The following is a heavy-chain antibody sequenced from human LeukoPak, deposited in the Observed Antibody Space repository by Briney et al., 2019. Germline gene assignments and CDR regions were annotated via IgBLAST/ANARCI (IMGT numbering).Heavy chain of an antibody. Sequence: GGSLRLSCAASGFTFSRYWMSWVRQAPGKGLEWVANIKQDGSEKYYVDSVKGRFTISRDNSKNTLYLQMNSLRAEDTAVYYCAKGAVAGNQKPGGYWGQGTLVTVSS. CDR1: GFTFSRYW. J-gene: IGHJ4*02. V-gene: IGHV3-7*03. D-gene: IGHD6-19*01. CDR3: AKGAVAGNQKPGGY. CDR2: IKQDGSEK.